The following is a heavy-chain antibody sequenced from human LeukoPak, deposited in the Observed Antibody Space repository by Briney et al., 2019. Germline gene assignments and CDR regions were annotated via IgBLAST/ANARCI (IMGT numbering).Heavy chain of an antibody. J-gene: IGHJ4*02. D-gene: IGHD1-26*01. CDR2: IVVGSGNT. CDR3: AAVQVGANYYFDY. V-gene: IGHV1-58*02. CDR1: GFTFTSSA. Sequence: SVKVSCKAFGFTFTSSAMQWVRQARGQRLEWIGWIVVGSGNTNYAQKFQERVTITRDMSTSRAYMELSSLRSEDTAVYYCAAVQVGANYYFDYWGQGTLVTVSS.